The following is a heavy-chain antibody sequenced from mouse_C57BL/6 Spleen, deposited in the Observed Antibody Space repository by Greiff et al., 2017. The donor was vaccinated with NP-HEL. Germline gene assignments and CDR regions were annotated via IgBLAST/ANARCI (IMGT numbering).Heavy chain of an antibody. Sequence: QVQLQQSGPELVKPGASVKISCKASGYAFSSSWMNWVKQRPGKGLEWIGRIYPGDGDTNYNGKFKGKATLTADKSSSTAYMQLSSLTSEDSAVYFCARGMITDLFDYWGQGTTLTVSS. CDR2: IYPGDGDT. V-gene: IGHV1-82*01. CDR1: GYAFSSSW. J-gene: IGHJ2*01. D-gene: IGHD2-4*01. CDR3: ARGMITDLFDY.